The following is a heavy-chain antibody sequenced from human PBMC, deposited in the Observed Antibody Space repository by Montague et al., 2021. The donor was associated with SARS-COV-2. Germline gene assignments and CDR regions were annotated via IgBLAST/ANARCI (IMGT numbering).Heavy chain of an antibody. J-gene: IGHJ4*02. CDR1: GFSLSTSGMC. D-gene: IGHD4-23*01. CDR3: ARSYGTTVVTRAFDY. V-gene: IGHV2-70*01. CDR2: IDWGDDK. Sequence: PALVKPTQTLTLTCTFSGFSLSTSGMCVSWIRQPPGKALEWLTLIDWGDDKYYSTSLKTRLTISKDTSKNQAVLTMTNMDPVGTATYYCARSYGTTVVTRAFDYWGQGTLVTVSS.